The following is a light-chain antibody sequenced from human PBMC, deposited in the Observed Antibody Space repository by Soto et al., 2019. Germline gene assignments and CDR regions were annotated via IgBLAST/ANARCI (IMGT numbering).Light chain of an antibody. V-gene: IGKV1-9*01. CDR1: QDIDTY. Sequence: DIQLTQSPSFLSASVGDRVTITCRASQDIDTYLAWLHQKPGKAPKLLIYAASTLQTGVPSRFSGGGSGTEFALTISSLQPEDFATYYCQHLYSFPLTFGGGTRVEIK. CDR2: AAS. J-gene: IGKJ4*01. CDR3: QHLYSFPLT.